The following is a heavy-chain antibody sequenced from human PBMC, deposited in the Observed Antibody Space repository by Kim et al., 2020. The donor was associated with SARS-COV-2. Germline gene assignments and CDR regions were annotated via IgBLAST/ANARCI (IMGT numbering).Heavy chain of an antibody. CDR2: IKEDGSDK. CDR3: ARDRGIFGVHFYYGMDV. V-gene: IGHV3-7*03. D-gene: IGHD3-3*01. Sequence: GGSLRLSCTASGFTFSNYWMIWVRQAPGKGLEWVANIKEDGSDKYHLDSVKGRFTISRDNAKNSLYLQMNSLRVEDTAVYYCARDRGIFGVHFYYGMDVWGQGTTVPVSS. J-gene: IGHJ6*02. CDR1: GFTFSNYW.